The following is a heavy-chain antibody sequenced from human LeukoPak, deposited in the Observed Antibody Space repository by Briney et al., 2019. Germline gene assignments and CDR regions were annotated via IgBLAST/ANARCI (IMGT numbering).Heavy chain of an antibody. V-gene: IGHV3-23*01. J-gene: IGHJ2*01. CDR3: AKDQSSRHWYFDL. CDR2: ISGSGVTT. D-gene: IGHD6-19*01. CDR1: GFTFTSYA. Sequence: GGSLRLSCAASGFTFTSYAMRGVRQAPGKGLEWVSAISGSGVTTYYADSVKGRFTISRDNSKNTLFLQMNSLRAEDTAVYYCAKDQSSRHWYFDLWGRGTLVTVSS.